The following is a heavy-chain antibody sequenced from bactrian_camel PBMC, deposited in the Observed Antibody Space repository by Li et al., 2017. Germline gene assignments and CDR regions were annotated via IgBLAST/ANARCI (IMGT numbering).Heavy chain of an antibody. CDR1: GFSFTIYG. J-gene: IGHJ6*01. CDR3: TADPFAVVAGSRTCAGA. D-gene: IGHD6*01. Sequence: VQLVESGGGLVQPGGSLRLSCVASGFSFTIYGMTWVRQAPGKGLEWVASIEHGGVTTYYADAVKGRFTISQDSAKNILYLQMHSLKPEDTAMYYCTADPFAVVAGSRTCAGAWSQGTQVTVS. V-gene: IGHV3S40*01. CDR2: IEHGGVTT.